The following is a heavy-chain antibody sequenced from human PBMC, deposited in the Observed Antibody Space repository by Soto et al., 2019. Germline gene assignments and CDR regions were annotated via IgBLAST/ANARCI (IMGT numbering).Heavy chain of an antibody. CDR2: ISSSSSTI. V-gene: IGHV3-48*01. J-gene: IGHJ3*02. D-gene: IGHD3-16*02. CDR3: ARDKAFLGELSSDHACDI. Sequence: EVQLVESGGGLVQPGGSLRLSCAASGFTFSSYSMNWVRQAPGKGLEWVSYISSSSSTIYYADSVKGRFTISRDNAKNPLYLLMNRLRAEDTAVYYCARDKAFLGELSSDHACDIWGQGTMVTVSS. CDR1: GFTFSSYS.